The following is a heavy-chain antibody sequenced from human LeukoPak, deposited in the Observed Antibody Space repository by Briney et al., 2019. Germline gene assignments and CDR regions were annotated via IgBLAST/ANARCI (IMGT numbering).Heavy chain of an antibody. D-gene: IGHD3-22*01. V-gene: IGHV4-4*07. CDR3: ATTEKYYYDSSGYYIVY. J-gene: IGHJ4*02. CDR2: IYTSGST. CDR1: GGSISSYY. Sequence: SETLSLTCTVSGGSISSYYWSWIRQPAGKGLEWIGRIYTSGSTNYNPSLKSRVTISVDTSKNQFSLKLSSVTAADTAVYYCATTEKYYYDSSGYYIVYWGQGTLVTVSS.